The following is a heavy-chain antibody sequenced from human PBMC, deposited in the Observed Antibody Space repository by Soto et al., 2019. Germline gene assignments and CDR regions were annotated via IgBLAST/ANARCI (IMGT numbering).Heavy chain of an antibody. J-gene: IGHJ4*02. D-gene: IGHD2-21*02. CDR3: AREEVTGPFDY. CDR2: IIPILGIA. CDR1: GGTFSRYT. Sequence: QVQLVQSGAEVKKPGSSVKVSCKASGGTFSRYTISWVRQAPGQGLEWMGRIIPILGIANYAQKFQGRVTITADKSTSTAYMELSSLRSEDTAVYYCAREEVTGPFDYWGQGTLVTVSS. V-gene: IGHV1-69*02.